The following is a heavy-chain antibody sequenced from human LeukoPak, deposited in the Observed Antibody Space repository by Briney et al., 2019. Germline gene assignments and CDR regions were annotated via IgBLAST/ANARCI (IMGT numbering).Heavy chain of an antibody. J-gene: IGHJ3*02. D-gene: IGHD3-22*01. Sequence: PGGSLRLSCAASGFTFSSYGMSWVRQAPGKGLEWVSAISGSGGSTYYADSVKGRFTISRDNSKNTLYLQMNSLRAEDTAVYYCAETDRRRYYDSSGYYAAFDIWGQGTMVTVSS. V-gene: IGHV3-23*01. CDR1: GFTFSSYG. CDR2: ISGSGGST. CDR3: AETDRRRYYDSSGYYAAFDI.